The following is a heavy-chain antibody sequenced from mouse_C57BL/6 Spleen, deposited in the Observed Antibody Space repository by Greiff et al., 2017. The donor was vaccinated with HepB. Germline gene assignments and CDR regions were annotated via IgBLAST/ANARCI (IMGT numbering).Heavy chain of an antibody. CDR2: IWAGGST. CDR3: ARLEDI. J-gene: IGHJ2*01. CDR1: GFSLTSYG. Sequence: QVHVKQSGPGLVAPSQSLSITCTVSGFSLTSYGVHWVRQPPGKGLEWLGVIWAGGSTNYNSAHMSRLSISKDNSKGQVFLKMNSLQTDDTAMYYCARLEDIWGQGTTLTVSS. D-gene: IGHD1-3*01. V-gene: IGHV2-9*02.